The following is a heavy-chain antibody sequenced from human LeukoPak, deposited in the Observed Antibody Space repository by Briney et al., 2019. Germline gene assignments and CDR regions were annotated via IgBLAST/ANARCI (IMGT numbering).Heavy chain of an antibody. CDR2: IYYSGST. V-gene: IGHV4-31*03. CDR1: GGSISSGGYY. J-gene: IGHJ4*02. Sequence: SETLSLTCTVSGGSISSGGYYWSWIRQHPGKGLEWIGYIYYSGSTYYNPSLKSRVTISVDTSKNQFSLKLSSVTAADTAVYYCAFSLVAAFDYWGQGTLVTVSS. CDR3: AFSLVAAFDY.